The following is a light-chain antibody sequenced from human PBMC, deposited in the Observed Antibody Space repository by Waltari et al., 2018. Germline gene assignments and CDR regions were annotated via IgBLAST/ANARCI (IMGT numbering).Light chain of an antibody. CDR2: DVS. CDR3: SSYTSSSTRV. CDR1: SSDVGGHNY. J-gene: IGLJ1*01. V-gene: IGLV2-14*03. Sequence: QSTLTQPASVSGSPGQSITISCTGPSSDVGGHNYVSWYQQHPGKAPKLVIYDVSSRPSGVSNRFSGSKSGNTASLTIYGLQAEDEADYYCSSYTSSSTRVFGTGTRVTVL.